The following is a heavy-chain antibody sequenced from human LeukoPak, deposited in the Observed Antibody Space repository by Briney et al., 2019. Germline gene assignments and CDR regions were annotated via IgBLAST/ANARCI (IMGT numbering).Heavy chain of an antibody. CDR1: GFTFTSYE. CDR3: ARTSSFDY. V-gene: IGHV3-48*03. CDR2: ITISGSTI. Sequence: GGSLRLSCAASGFTFTSYEMNWVRQAPGKGLEWVSYITISGSTIYYADSVKGRFAISRDNAKNSLYLQMNSLRAEDTAVYYCARTSSFDYWGQGTLVTVSS. D-gene: IGHD3-16*02. J-gene: IGHJ4*02.